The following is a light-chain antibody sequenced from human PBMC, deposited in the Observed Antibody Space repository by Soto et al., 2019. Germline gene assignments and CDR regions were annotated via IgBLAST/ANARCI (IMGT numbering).Light chain of an antibody. CDR2: DVS. CDR1: SSDVGGYNY. Sequence: QSVLTQPASVSGSPGQSITISCTGTSSDVGGYNYVSWYQQHPGKAPKLMIYDVSNRPSGVSNRFSGSKSGNTASLTISGLQAEDEADYYCSSYTSSSTHYVFGTGTTVTVL. CDR3: SSYTSSSTHYV. J-gene: IGLJ1*01. V-gene: IGLV2-14*01.